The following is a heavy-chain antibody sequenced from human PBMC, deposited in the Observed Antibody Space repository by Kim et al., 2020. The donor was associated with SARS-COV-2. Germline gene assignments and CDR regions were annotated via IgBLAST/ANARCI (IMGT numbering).Heavy chain of an antibody. D-gene: IGHD1-26*01. Sequence: VDSGRGRFTISRDNAKNSLYLQMNSLRAEDTAVYYCVRDGASSGSYYYDYWGQGTLVTVSS. CDR3: VRDGASSGSYYYDY. V-gene: IGHV3-7*01. J-gene: IGHJ4*02.